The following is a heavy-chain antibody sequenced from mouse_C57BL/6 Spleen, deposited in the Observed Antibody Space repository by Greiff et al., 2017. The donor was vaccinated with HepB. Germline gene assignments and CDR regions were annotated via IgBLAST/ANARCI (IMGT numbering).Heavy chain of an antibody. CDR1: GYTFTSYW. D-gene: IGHD1-1*01. CDR2: IDPNSGGT. J-gene: IGHJ2*01. Sequence: QVQLQHPGAELVKPGASVKLSCKASGYTFTSYWMHWVKQRPGRGLEWIGRIDPNSGGTKYNEKFKSKATLTVDKPSSTAYMQLSSLTSEDSAVYYCARYSPDYYGSSYYFDYWGQGTTLTVSS. V-gene: IGHV1-72*01. CDR3: ARYSPDYYGSSYYFDY.